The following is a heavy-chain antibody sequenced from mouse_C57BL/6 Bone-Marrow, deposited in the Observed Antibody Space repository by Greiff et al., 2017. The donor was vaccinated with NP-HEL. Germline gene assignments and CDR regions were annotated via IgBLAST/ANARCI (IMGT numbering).Heavy chain of an antibody. D-gene: IGHD1-1*01. CDR1: GYTFTDYY. CDR2: INPNNGGT. Sequence: EVQLQQSGPELVKPGASVKISCKASGYTFTDYYMNWVKQSHGKSLEWIGDINPNNGGTSYNQKFKGKATLTVDKSSSTAYMELRSLTSEDSAVYYCARVTTVVATGALDYWGRGTSVTVSS. V-gene: IGHV1-26*01. J-gene: IGHJ4*01. CDR3: ARVTTVVATGALDY.